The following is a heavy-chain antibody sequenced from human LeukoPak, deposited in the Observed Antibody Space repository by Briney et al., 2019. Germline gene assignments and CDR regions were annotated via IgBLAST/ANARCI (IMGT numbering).Heavy chain of an antibody. CDR3: ARDGDGDYRLDY. Sequence: ASVKVSCKASGYTFTSYAMHWVRQAPGQRLEWMGWINAGNGNTKYSQKFQGRVTITRDTSASTAYMELSSLRSEDTAVYYCARDGDGDYRLDYWGQGTLVTVSS. J-gene: IGHJ4*02. D-gene: IGHD4-17*01. V-gene: IGHV1-3*01. CDR1: GYTFTSYA. CDR2: INAGNGNT.